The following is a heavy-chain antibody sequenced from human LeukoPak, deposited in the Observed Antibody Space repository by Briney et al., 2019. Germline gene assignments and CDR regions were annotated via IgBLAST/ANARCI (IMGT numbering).Heavy chain of an antibody. J-gene: IGHJ5*02. D-gene: IGHD3-10*01. CDR1: GGSISSYY. CDR2: IYYSVNT. Sequence: SETLSLTCTVSGGSISSYYWSWIRQSPGKGLEWIGYIYYSVNTNYNPSLKSRVTISVDTSKKQFSLRVTSVTAADTAVYYCARDRGVIKGNWFDPWGQGTLVTVSS. CDR3: ARDRGVIKGNWFDP. V-gene: IGHV4-59*01.